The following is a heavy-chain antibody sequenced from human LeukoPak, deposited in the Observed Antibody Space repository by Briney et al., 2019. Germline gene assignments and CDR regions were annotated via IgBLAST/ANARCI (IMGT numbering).Heavy chain of an antibody. Sequence: ASVKVSCKASGYAFTRHYMHWVRQAPGQGLEWMGLINPSGSSTIYAQRFQGRVTMTRDMSTSTDYMELSSLRSEDTAVYYCARDNSVGDYAWWFDPWGQGTLVTVSS. V-gene: IGHV1-46*01. D-gene: IGHD1-26*01. CDR2: INPSGSST. J-gene: IGHJ5*02. CDR3: ARDNSVGDYAWWFDP. CDR1: GYAFTRHY.